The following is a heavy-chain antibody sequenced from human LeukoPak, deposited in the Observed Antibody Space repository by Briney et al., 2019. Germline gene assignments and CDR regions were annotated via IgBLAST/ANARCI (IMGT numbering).Heavy chain of an antibody. Sequence: GGSLRLSCAASGFTFSSYSMNWVRQAPGKGLEWVSSISSSSSYIYYADSVKGRFTISRDNAKNSLYLQMNSLRAEDTAVYYCARDVLEGVGYNSYWGQGTLVTVSS. D-gene: IGHD5-24*01. CDR3: ARDVLEGVGYNSY. J-gene: IGHJ4*02. CDR1: GFTFSSYS. CDR2: ISSSSSYI. V-gene: IGHV3-21*01.